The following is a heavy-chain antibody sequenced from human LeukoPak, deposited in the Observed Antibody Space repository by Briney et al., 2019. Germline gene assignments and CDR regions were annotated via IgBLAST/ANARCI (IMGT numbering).Heavy chain of an antibody. CDR1: GYTFTSYY. CDR3: ASSEYCSGGSCYGPFDY. V-gene: IGHV1-46*01. D-gene: IGHD2-15*01. J-gene: IGHJ4*02. Sequence: GASVKVSCKASGYTFTSYYMHWVRQAPGQGLEWMGIINPSGDSTSYAQKFQGRVTMTRDTSTSTVYMELSSLRSEDTAVSYCASSEYCSGGSCYGPFDYWGQGTLVTVSS. CDR2: INPSGDST.